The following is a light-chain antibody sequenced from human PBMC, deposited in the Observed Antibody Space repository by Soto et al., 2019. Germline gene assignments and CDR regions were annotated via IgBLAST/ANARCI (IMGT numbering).Light chain of an antibody. CDR3: QSYYSSLNGVV. J-gene: IGLJ2*01. V-gene: IGLV1-40*01. CDR2: GNS. CDR1: SSNIGAGYD. Sequence: QSVLTQPPSVSGAPGQRVTISCTGSSSNIGAGYDVHWYQQLPGTAPKLLIYGNSNRPSGVPDRFSGSKSGTSASLAITGLQAEDEADYYCQSYYSSLNGVVFGGVTKLTVL.